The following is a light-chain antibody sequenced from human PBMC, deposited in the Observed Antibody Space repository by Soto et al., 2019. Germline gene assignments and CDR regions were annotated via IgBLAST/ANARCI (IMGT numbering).Light chain of an antibody. J-gene: IGLJ2*01. V-gene: IGLV1-47*01. CDR1: SSNIGSKY. CDR3: AAWDYSLRGVV. CDR2: RSN. Sequence: QSVLPQPPSASGTPGQRVTLSCSGSSSNIGSKYGYSYHQLPGTAPKLLINRSNQRPSGVPDRFSGAKTGTTASLAISGLRSEDEADYYCAAWDYSLRGVVFGGGTKLTV.